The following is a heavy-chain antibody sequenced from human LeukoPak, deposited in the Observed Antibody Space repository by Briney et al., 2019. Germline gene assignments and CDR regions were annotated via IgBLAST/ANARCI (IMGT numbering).Heavy chain of an antibody. D-gene: IGHD2-21*01. CDR1: SGSISTSNYY. CDR2: IFYSGST. J-gene: IGHJ5*02. Sequence: SETLSLTCTVSSGSISTSNYYWGWVRQPPGKALEWIGNIFYSGSTYYSPSLKSRVTISLDTSRNQFSLKLNSVTAADTAVYYCARHLIGGANWFDPWGQGTLVTVSS. V-gene: IGHV4-39*07. CDR3: ARHLIGGANWFDP.